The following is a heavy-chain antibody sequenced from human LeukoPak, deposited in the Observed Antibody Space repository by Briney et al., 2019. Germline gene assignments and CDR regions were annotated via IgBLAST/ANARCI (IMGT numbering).Heavy chain of an antibody. CDR2: IRGTGTTT. V-gene: IGHV3-23*01. D-gene: IGHD2-2*01. J-gene: IGHJ5*02. CDR1: GFTFSDHA. Sequence: GGSLRLSCAASGFTFSDHAMSWVRQAPGKGLEWVSAIRGTGTTTFYAASVKGRFTISRDNSKNTLYLQMNSLRAEDTAVYYCAKGLQVPAARGYHWGQGTLVTVSS. CDR3: AKGLQVPAARGYH.